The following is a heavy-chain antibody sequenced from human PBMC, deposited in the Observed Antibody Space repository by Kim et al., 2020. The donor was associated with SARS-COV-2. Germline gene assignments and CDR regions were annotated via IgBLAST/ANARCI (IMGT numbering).Heavy chain of an antibody. CDR2: INSNGGSS. Sequence: GGSLRLSCLASGFTFSTYAMHWVRQAPGKGLEYVSSINSNGGSSYYADSVKGRFIISRDNSKSTLYLQMSSLRAEDTAMYYCVKDIRGTSWSGDYWGQGNLVTVSS. D-gene: IGHD6-13*01. CDR1: GFTFSTYA. J-gene: IGHJ4*02. V-gene: IGHV3-64D*06. CDR3: VKDIRGTSWSGDY.